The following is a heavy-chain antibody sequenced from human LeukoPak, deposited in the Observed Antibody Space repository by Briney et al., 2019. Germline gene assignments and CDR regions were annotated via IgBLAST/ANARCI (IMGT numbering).Heavy chain of an antibody. J-gene: IGHJ4*02. CDR1: GFTVSSNY. CDR2: IYSGGST. CDR3: ARGRYSSGWYLDY. D-gene: IGHD6-19*01. Sequence: GGSLRLSCAASGFTVSSNYMSWVRQAPGKGLEWVSVIYSGGSTYYADSVKGGFTISRDNSKNTLYLQMNSLRAEDTAVYYCARGRYSSGWYLDYWGQGTLVTVSS. V-gene: IGHV3-66*01.